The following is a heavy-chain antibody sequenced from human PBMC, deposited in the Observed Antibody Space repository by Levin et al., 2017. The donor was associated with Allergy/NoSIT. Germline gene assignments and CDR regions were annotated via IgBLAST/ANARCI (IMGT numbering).Heavy chain of an antibody. J-gene: IGHJ3*02. V-gene: IGHV3-15*01. D-gene: IGHD3-16*01. CDR1: GFTFSNAW. CDR2: IKSKTDGGTT. CDR3: TTALTIYVRAFINDAFDI. Sequence: PGGSLRLSCAASGFTFSNAWMSWVRQAPGKGLEWVGRIKSKTDGGTTDYAAPVKGRFTISRDDSKNTLYLQMNSLKTEDTAVYYCTTALTIYVRAFINDAFDIWGQGTMVTVSS.